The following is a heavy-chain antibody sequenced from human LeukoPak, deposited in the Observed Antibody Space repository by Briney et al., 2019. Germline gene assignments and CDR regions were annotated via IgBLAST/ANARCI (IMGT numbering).Heavy chain of an antibody. CDR2: INSDGSST. J-gene: IGHJ4*02. D-gene: IGHD6-13*01. CDR3: ARVWSPPYTSSWPDYFDN. CDR1: GFTFSSYW. V-gene: IGHV3-74*01. Sequence: GRSLRLSCAASGFTFSSYWMHWVRQAPGKGLVWVSRINSDGSSTSYADSVKGRFTISRDNAKNTLYLQMNSLRAEDTAVYYCARVWSPPYTSSWPDYFDNWGQGTLVTVSS.